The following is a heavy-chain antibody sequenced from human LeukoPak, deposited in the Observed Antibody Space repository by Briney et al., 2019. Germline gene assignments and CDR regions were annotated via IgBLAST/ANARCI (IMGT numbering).Heavy chain of an antibody. CDR3: ARDGGSYDFWSGRLHYYYYMDV. CDR1: GYSISSSYY. J-gene: IGHJ6*03. V-gene: IGHV4-38-2*02. CDR2: IYYSGST. D-gene: IGHD3-3*01. Sequence: PPETLSPTCTVSGYSISSSYYWGWIRQPPGKGLEWIGSIYYSGSTYYNPSLKSRVTISVDTSKNQFSLKLSSVTAADTAVYYCARDGGSYDFWSGRLHYYYYMDVWGKGTTVTVSS.